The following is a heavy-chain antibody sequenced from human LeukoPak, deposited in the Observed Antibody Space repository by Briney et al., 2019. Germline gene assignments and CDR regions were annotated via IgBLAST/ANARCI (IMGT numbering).Heavy chain of an antibody. V-gene: IGHV3-23*01. CDR3: AKDGGELSRSIPFDY. CDR1: GFTFSSYA. D-gene: IGHD3-16*02. Sequence: GGSLRLSCAASGFTFSSYAMSWVRQAPGKGLEWVSAISGSGGSTYYADSVKGRFTISRDNSKNTLYLQMNSLRVEDTAVYYCAKDGGELSRSIPFDYWGQGTLVTVSS. CDR2: ISGSGGST. J-gene: IGHJ4*02.